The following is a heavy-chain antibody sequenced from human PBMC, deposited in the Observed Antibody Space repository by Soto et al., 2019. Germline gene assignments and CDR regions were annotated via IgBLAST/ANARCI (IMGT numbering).Heavy chain of an antibody. J-gene: IGHJ6*02. D-gene: IGHD6-19*01. Sequence: NPGGSLRLSCAASGFTFSSYSMNWVRQAPGKGLEWVSSISSSSYIYYADSVKGRFTISRDNAKNSLYLQMNSLRAEDTAVYYCARDSSGWYYYYGMDVWGQGTTVTVSS. CDR3: ARDSSGWYYYYGMDV. CDR2: ISSSSYI. CDR1: GFTFSSYS. V-gene: IGHV3-21*01.